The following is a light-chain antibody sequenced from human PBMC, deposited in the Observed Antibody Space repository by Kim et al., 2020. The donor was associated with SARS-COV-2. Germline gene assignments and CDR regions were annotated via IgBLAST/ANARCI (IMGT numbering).Light chain of an antibody. V-gene: IGLV2-14*03. CDR3: NSYTLSTTVV. CDR1: NTDIGIYNF. Sequence: QSALTQPASVSGSPGQSITISCTGTNTDIGIYNFVSWYQQHPGKVPKLIIYNVSERPSGVSNRFSGSKSGNTAALAISGLQADDEADYYCNSYTLSTTVVFVGGTQLTDL. CDR2: NVS. J-gene: IGLJ7*01.